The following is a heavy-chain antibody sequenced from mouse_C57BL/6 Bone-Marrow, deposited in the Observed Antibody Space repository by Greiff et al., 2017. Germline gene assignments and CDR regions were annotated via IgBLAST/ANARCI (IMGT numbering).Heavy chain of an antibody. CDR1: GYTFTSYW. J-gene: IGHJ2*01. CDR2: FYPGSGST. V-gene: IGHV1-55*01. Sequence: QVQLQQPGAELVKPGASVKMSCKASGYTFTSYWITWVKQRPGQGLEWIGDFYPGSGSTNYNEKFKSKATLTVDTSSSTAYMQRSSLTSEGSAVYYCARWPWGFDYWGQGTTLTVSS. D-gene: IGHD4-1*01. CDR3: ARWPWGFDY.